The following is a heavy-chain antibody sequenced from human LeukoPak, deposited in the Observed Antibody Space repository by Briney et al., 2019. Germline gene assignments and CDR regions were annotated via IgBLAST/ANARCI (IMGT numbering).Heavy chain of an antibody. CDR1: GFTFSSYS. V-gene: IGHV3-48*01. D-gene: IGHD6-6*01. CDR3: ARDGEQLHYYYYMDV. Sequence: GGSLRLSCAASGFTFSSYSMNWVRQAPGKGLEWVSYISSSSSTIYYADSVRGRFTISRDNAKNSLYLQMNSLRAEDTAVYYCARDGEQLHYYYYMDVWGKGTTVTVSS. CDR2: ISSSSSTI. J-gene: IGHJ6*03.